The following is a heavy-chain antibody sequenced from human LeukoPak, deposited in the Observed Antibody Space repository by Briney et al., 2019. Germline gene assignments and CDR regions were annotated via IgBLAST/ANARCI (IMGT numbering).Heavy chain of an antibody. J-gene: IGHJ4*02. Sequence: PGGSLRLSCAVSGFAFGSEAMSWVRQSPARGLEWVASISPGGGTTYYADYVKGRFTISRDNSKNTLYLEMNSLRAEDTAVYYCAREGDYERRSFDYWGQGTLVTVSS. V-gene: IGHV3-23*01. CDR2: ISPGGGTT. CDR3: AREGDYERRSFDY. D-gene: IGHD4-17*01. CDR1: GFAFGSEA.